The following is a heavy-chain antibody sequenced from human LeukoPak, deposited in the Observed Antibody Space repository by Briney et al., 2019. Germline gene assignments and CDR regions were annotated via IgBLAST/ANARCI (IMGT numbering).Heavy chain of an antibody. V-gene: IGHV1-46*01. CDR2: INPSGGST. CDR1: GYTFTSYY. D-gene: IGHD6-13*01. Sequence: ASVKVSCKASGYTFTSYYMHWVRQAPGQGLEWMGIINPSGGSTSYAQKFQGRVTMTRDTSTSTAYMELRSLRSDDTAVYYCASTSYSSSWSDAFDIWGQGTMVTVSS. J-gene: IGHJ3*02. CDR3: ASTSYSSSWSDAFDI.